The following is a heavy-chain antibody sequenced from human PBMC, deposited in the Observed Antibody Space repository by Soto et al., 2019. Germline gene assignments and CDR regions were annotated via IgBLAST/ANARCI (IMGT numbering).Heavy chain of an antibody. D-gene: IGHD6-6*01. CDR1: GFTFRSYS. J-gene: IGHJ6*02. CDR3: ARDLYSSSSDYYYYYGMDV. V-gene: IGHV3-21*01. Sequence: EVQLVESGGGLVKPGGSLRLSCAASGFTFRSYSMNWVRQAPGKGLEWVSSISSSSSYIYYADSVKGRFTISRDNAKNSLYLQMNSLRAEDTAVYYCARDLYSSSSDYYYYYGMDVWGQGTTVTVSS. CDR2: ISSSSSYI.